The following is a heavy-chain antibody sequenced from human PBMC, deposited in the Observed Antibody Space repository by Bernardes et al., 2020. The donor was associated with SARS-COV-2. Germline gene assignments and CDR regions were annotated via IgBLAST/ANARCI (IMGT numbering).Heavy chain of an antibody. CDR1: SFRYSSFA. D-gene: IGHD4-17*01. CDR2: VDGSSETI. J-gene: IGHJ2*01. CDR3: AKDFIVGDSLWYFDV. V-gene: IGHV3-23*01. Sequence: GRSRTPSCSGSSFRYSSFAIARVRHAPASGLEIVSGVDGSSETIFYANSVRGRFTISKDRSNNIVFLHMDSLTAADTATYYCAKDFIVGDSLWYFDVWGRGTLVTVSS.